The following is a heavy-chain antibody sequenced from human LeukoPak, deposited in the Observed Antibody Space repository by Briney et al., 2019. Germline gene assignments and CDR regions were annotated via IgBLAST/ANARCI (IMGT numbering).Heavy chain of an antibody. CDR3: ARGQWGLDY. CDR1: GFTFSDHY. J-gene: IGHJ4*02. V-gene: IGHV3-11*01. D-gene: IGHD1-26*01. Sequence: PGGSLRLSCVAAGFTFSDHYMTWIRQAPGKALEWVSYISPDGTTSYYADSLKGRFTVSRDNAKNSLYLQMNSLSAEDTAVYFCARGQWGLDYWGQGALVTVSS. CDR2: ISPDGTTS.